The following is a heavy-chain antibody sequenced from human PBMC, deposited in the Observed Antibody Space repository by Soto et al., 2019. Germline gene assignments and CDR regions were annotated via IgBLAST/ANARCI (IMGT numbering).Heavy chain of an antibody. J-gene: IGHJ5*02. CDR3: ARGAIVGRPAVRIFDP. CDR2: ISAYNGNT. D-gene: IGHD1-26*01. Sequence: QVQLVQSGAEVKKPGASVKVSCKASGYTFTSYGISWVRQAPGQGLEWMGWISAYNGNTNYAQKLQGRGTMTTDTSTRTAYIELRSLRSDDTAVYYCARGAIVGRPAVRIFDPWGQGTLVTVSS. CDR1: GYTFTSYG. V-gene: IGHV1-18*01.